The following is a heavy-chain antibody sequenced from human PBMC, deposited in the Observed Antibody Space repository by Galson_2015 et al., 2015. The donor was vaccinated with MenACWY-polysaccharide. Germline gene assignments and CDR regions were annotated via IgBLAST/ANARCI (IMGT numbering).Heavy chain of an antibody. CDR1: GLTFSDYF. J-gene: IGHJ4*02. Sequence: SLRLSCAASGLTFSDYFMTWVRQAPGKGLERVANIERDGSEKKYVDSVKARFTISRDNAKNSLYLQMDNLRAEDTAVYYCAGGLGWSSDYWGPGTLVTVSS. CDR2: IERDGSEK. D-gene: IGHD6-19*01. CDR3: AGGLGWSSDY. V-gene: IGHV3-7*01.